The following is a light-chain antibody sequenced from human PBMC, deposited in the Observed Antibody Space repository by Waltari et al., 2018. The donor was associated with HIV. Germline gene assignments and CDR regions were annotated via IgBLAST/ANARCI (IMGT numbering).Light chain of an antibody. CDR3: QQSYSTPLT. CDR2: AAS. V-gene: IGKV1-39*01. J-gene: IGKJ4*01. CDR1: QIISSS. Sequence: DIQLTQSPSSLSASVEDKVTITCRESQIISSSLNWYQQVPGKAHKLLIYAASSWDSGVPSRFRGSGSGRDFTLTISSLQAEDLATYYCQQSYSTPLTFGGGTKVEIK.